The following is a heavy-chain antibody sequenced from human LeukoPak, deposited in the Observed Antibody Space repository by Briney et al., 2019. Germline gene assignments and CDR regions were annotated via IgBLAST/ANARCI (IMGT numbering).Heavy chain of an antibody. CDR2: ISYDGSNK. CDR1: GFTFSSYA. CDR3: AREVRHYYGMDV. V-gene: IGHV3-30*04. J-gene: IGHJ6*04. Sequence: PGGSLRLSCAASGFTFSSYAMHWVRQAPGKGREWVAVISYDGSNKYYADSVKGRFTISRDNSKNTLYLQMNSLRAEDTAVYYCAREVRHYYGMDVWGKGTTVTVSS.